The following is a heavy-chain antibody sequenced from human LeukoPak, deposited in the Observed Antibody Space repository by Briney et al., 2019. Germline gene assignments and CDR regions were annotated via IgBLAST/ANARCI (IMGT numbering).Heavy chain of an antibody. CDR1: GFTFSNYG. V-gene: IGHV3-48*04. CDR3: ARVRYRTYGFDY. CDR2: ISSSGSTI. J-gene: IGHJ4*02. Sequence: GGSLRLSCAASGFTFSNYGMHWVRQAPGKGLEWVSYISSSGSTIYYADSVKGRFTISRDNAKNSLYLQMNSLRAEDTAVYYCARVRYRTYGFDYWGQGTLVTVSS. D-gene: IGHD4-17*01.